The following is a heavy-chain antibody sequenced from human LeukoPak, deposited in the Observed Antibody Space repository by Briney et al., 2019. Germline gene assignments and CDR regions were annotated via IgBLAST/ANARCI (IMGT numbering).Heavy chain of an antibody. V-gene: IGHV1-69*13. CDR2: IIPIFGTA. J-gene: IGHJ6*04. Sequence: SVKVSCKASGGTFSSYAISWVRHAPGPGLEWMGGIIPIFGTANYAQKFQGRVTITADESTSTAYMELSSLRSEDTAVYYCARTLWFGRAYYGMDVWGKGTTVTVSS. D-gene: IGHD3-10*01. CDR3: ARTLWFGRAYYGMDV. CDR1: GGTFSSYA.